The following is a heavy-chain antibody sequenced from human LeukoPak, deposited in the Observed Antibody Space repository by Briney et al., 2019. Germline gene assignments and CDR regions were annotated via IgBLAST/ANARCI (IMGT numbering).Heavy chain of an antibody. CDR2: IYYSGST. D-gene: IGHD3-10*01. CDR1: GGSISSGGYY. CDR3: ARMIRGGSDY. J-gene: IGHJ4*02. V-gene: IGHV4-31*03. Sequence: SQTLSLTCTVSGGSISSGGYYWSWIRQHPGKGLEWIGYIYYSGSTYYNPSLKSRVTISVDTSKTQFSLTLSSVTAADTAVYYCARMIRGGSDYWGQGTLVTVSS.